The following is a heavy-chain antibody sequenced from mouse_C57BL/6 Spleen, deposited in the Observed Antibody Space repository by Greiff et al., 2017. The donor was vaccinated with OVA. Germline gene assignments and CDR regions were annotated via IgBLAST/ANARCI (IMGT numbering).Heavy chain of an antibody. D-gene: IGHD1-1*01. CDR2: IYPSDSET. Sequence: QVQLQQPGAELVRPGSSVKLSCKASGYTFPSSWMDWVKQRPGQGLEWIGNIYPSDSETHYNQKFKDKATLTVDKSSSTAYMQLSSLTSEDSAVYYCARRNYSGSRLDSWGPGTTLTVSS. J-gene: IGHJ2*01. V-gene: IGHV1-61*01. CDR1: GYTFPSSW. CDR3: ARRNYSGSRLDS.